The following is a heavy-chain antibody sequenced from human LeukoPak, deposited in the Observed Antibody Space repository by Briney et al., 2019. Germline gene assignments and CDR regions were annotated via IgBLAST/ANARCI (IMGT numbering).Heavy chain of an antibody. J-gene: IGHJ6*03. V-gene: IGHV3-23*01. D-gene: IGHD6-19*01. CDR3: AKGSEAVIYYYYYMDV. CDR1: GFTFSGYA. Sequence: QSGGSLRLSCAASGFTFSGYAIAWVRQAPGKGLEWVSGISGSGGSTFYADSVKGRFTISRDNSKNTLYLQMNSLRAEDTAVYYCAKGSEAVIYYYYYMDVWGKGTTVTVSS. CDR2: ISGSGGST.